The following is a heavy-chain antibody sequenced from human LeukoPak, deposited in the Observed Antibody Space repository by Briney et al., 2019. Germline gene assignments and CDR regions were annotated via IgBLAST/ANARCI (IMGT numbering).Heavy chain of an antibody. Sequence: PGGSLRLSCAASGFTFSSGMHWVRQAPGKGLEWVAVISYDGNHKYYGDSAKGRFTISRDNSRNTLYLQMDSLKTEDTAVYYCAKGELHFNTCSFDYWGQGTLVTVSS. J-gene: IGHJ4*02. CDR1: GFTFSSG. CDR2: ISYDGNHK. D-gene: IGHD1-26*01. CDR3: AKGELHFNTCSFDY. V-gene: IGHV3-30*18.